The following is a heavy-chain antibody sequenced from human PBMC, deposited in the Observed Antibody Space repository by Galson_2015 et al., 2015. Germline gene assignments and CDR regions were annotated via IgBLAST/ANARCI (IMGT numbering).Heavy chain of an antibody. J-gene: IGHJ6*02. CDR1: GFTFSSYW. V-gene: IGHV3-7*03. Sequence: SLRLSCAASGFTFSSYWMSWVRQAPGKGLEWVANIKQDGSEKYYVDSVKGRFTISRDNAKNSLYLQMNSLRAEDTAVYYCARDHSWANYDILTGYYYYYGMDVWGQGTTVTVSS. CDR2: IKQDGSEK. D-gene: IGHD3-9*01. CDR3: ARDHSWANYDILTGYYYYYGMDV.